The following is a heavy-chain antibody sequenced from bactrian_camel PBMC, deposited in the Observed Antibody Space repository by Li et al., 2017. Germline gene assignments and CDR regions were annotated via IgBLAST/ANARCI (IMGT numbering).Heavy chain of an antibody. CDR3: ATRDYGLCEVMRDYSA. CDR1: RYSYSSIC. J-gene: IGHJ6*01. V-gene: IGHV3S1*01. Sequence: VQLVESGGGSVQAGESLRLSCASRYSYSSICAMWFRQVPGKEREGVSVFYSGGGSTYHTDSVKGRFTITFDTAKKTLYLQMNNLKPEDTAMYFCATRDYGLCEVMRDYSAWGQGTQVTVS. CDR2: FYSGGGST. D-gene: IGHD5*01.